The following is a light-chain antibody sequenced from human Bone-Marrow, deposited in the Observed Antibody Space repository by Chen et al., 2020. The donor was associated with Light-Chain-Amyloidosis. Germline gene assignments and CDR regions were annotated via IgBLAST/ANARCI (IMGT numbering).Light chain of an antibody. J-gene: IGLJ3*02. CDR2: DDR. V-gene: IGLV3-21*02. CDR1: NIGSTS. Sequence: SYVLTQPSSVSVAPGQTATIASGGNNIGSTSVHWYQQTPGQAPLLVVYDDRDRPSGIPERLSGCNSGNTATLTISRVEAGDEADYYCQVWDRSSDRPVFGGGTKLTVL. CDR3: QVWDRSSDRPV.